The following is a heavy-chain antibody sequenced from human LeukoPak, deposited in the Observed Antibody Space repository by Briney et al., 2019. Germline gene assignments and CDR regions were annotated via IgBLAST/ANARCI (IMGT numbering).Heavy chain of an antibody. Sequence: GGSLRLSCAASGFTVSNYYMSWVRQAPGKGLEWVSVLYTAGSTKYADSVKGRFTISRDNSKNTMYLQMSSLRAEDTAVYYCARGGPGTTLDCWGRGTLVTVSS. J-gene: IGHJ4*02. CDR1: GFTVSNYY. CDR2: LYTAGST. CDR3: ARGGPGTTLDC. V-gene: IGHV3-66*01. D-gene: IGHD1-14*01.